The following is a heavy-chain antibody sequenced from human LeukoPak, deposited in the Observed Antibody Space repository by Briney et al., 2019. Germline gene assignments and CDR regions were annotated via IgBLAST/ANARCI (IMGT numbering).Heavy chain of an antibody. V-gene: IGHV1-2*02. CDR3: ARGLSTSSNWELDY. CDR1: GYTFSDYY. Sequence: ASVKVSCKASGYTFSDYYTHWVRQAPGQGLEWMGWINPNSGGTRYAQQFQGRVTMTRDTSIGTVYMELSTLRSDDTAVYYCARGLSTSSNWELDYWGQGTLVTVSS. CDR2: INPNSGGT. D-gene: IGHD1-1*01. J-gene: IGHJ4*02.